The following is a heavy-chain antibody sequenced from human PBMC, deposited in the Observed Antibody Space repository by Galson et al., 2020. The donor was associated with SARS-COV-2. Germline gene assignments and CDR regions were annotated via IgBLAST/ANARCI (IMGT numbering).Heavy chain of an antibody. CDR2: ISMSGITI. CDR1: GLTFSNTE. V-gene: IGHV3-48*03. J-gene: IGHJ4*02. D-gene: IGHD6-13*01. CDR3: ARDYDGYSSFDY. Sequence: GGSLRLSCAASGLTFSNTEMNWVRQAPGKGLEWLSYISMSGITIYYADSVKGRFTISRDNSKNTLYLQMNSLRAEDTAVYYCARDYDGYSSFDYWGQGTLVTVSS.